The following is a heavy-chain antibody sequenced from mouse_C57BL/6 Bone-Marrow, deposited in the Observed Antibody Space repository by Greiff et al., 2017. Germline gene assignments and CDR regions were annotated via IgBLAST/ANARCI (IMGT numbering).Heavy chain of an antibody. D-gene: IGHD1-1*01. CDR2: INPNDGTT. CDR3: ARWGYYGSAHGYFDV. CDR1: GYSFTDYN. J-gene: IGHJ1*03. Sequence: VQLQQSGPELVKPGASVKISCKASGYSFTDYNMNWVKQSNGKSLEWIGVINPNDGTTSYNQKFKGKATLTVDQSSSTAYMQLNSLTSEDSAVYYCARWGYYGSAHGYFDVWGTGTTVTVSA. V-gene: IGHV1-39*01.